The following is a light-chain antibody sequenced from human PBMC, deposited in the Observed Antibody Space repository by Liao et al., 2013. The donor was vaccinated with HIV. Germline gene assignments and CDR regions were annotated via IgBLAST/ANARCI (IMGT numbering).Light chain of an antibody. CDR1: KIGSRG. V-gene: IGLV3-1*01. CDR3: QAWDSSTDYV. J-gene: IGLJ1*01. Sequence: SYELTQPPSVSVAPGKTGSITCGGDKIGSRGVHWYQQKPGQSPVLVIYQDSKRPSGIPERFSGSNSGNTATLTISGTQAMDEADYYCQAWDSSTDYVFGTGTKVTVL. CDR2: QDS.